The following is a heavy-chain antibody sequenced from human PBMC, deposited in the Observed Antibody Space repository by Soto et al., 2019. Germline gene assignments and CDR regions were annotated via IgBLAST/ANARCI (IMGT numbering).Heavy chain of an antibody. CDR2: ISYDGSNK. CDR3: AKDRYDFWSGPLGY. D-gene: IGHD3-3*01. Sequence: GGSLRLSCAASGFTFSSYGMHWVRQAPGKGLEWVAVISYDGSNKYYADSVKGRFTISRDNSKNTLYLQMNSLRAEDTAVYYCAKDRYDFWSGPLGYWGQGTLVTVSS. V-gene: IGHV3-30*18. J-gene: IGHJ4*02. CDR1: GFTFSSYG.